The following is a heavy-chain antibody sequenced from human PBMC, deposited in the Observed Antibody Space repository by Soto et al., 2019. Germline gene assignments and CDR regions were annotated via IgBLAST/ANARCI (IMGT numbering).Heavy chain of an antibody. D-gene: IGHD3-16*01. Sequence: GGSLRLSCAASGFNFSSDAVSWVRQAPGKGLEWVSTTTGGSGTTSNYADSVRGRFTISTDNSKNTLFLQMNSLRGDDTAVYFCAKGGGSTWLDPWGQGILVTVSS. CDR1: GFNFSSDA. J-gene: IGHJ5*02. V-gene: IGHV3-23*01. CDR2: TTGGSGTTS. CDR3: AKGGGSTWLDP.